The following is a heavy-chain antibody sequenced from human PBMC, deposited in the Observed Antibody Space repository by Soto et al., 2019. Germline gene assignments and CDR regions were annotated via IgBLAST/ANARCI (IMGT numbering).Heavy chain of an antibody. J-gene: IGHJ6*02. CDR2: IYPGDSDT. CDR3: VRTAAAGKYYYGMDV. Sequence: PGESLKISCKGSGYSFTSYWIGWVRQMPGKGLEWMGIIYPGDSDTRYSPSFQGQVTISADKSISTAYLQWSSLKASDTAMYYCVRTAAAGKYYYGMDVWGQGTTVTVS. V-gene: IGHV5-51*01. D-gene: IGHD6-13*01. CDR1: GYSFTSYW.